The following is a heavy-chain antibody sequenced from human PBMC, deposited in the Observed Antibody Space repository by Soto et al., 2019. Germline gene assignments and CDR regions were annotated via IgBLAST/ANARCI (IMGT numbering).Heavy chain of an antibody. CDR1: GGSFSAYY. J-gene: IGHJ6*02. D-gene: IGHD3-22*01. Sequence: PSETLSLTCAVYGGSFSAYYWSWIRQPPGKGLEWIGEIDHSGSTNYNPSLESRVTISVDTSKTQFSLKVSSVTAADTAVYHCARTDRAIFYGMDVWGQGTTVTVSS. CDR3: ARTDRAIFYGMDV. CDR2: IDHSGST. V-gene: IGHV4-34*01.